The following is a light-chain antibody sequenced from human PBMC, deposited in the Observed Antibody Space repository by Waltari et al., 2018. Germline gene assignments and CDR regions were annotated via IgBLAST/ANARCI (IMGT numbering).Light chain of an antibody. V-gene: IGKV1-39*01. J-gene: IGKJ3*01. CDR3: QQRYNTLPYT. CDR2: TAA. Sequence: DIQMTQSPSSLSASVGDRVNITCRAIQSISNYLNWYQQKPEEGPELLIYTAASLQSGVPSRFSGSGSGTDFALTISSLQPEDFATDYCQQRYNTLPYTFGPGTKVEIK. CDR1: QSISNY.